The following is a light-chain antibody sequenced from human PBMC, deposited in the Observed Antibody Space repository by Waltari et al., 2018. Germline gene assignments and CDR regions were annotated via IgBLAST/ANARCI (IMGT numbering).Light chain of an antibody. V-gene: IGKV3-15*01. CDR2: EAS. Sequence: EIVMTQSPATLSLSPGERATFSCRRRQNVISTLAWYQQQPGQAPMLLIYEASTRATSIPARFSGSRSVTDFTLTISSLQSEDSAVYYCQQYNHWPPITFGQGTRLEIK. CDR1: QNVIST. J-gene: IGKJ5*01. CDR3: QQYNHWPPIT.